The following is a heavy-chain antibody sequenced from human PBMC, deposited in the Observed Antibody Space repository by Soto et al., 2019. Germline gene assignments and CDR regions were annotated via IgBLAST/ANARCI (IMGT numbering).Heavy chain of an antibody. Sequence: PSETLSLTCAVYGGSFSGYYWSWIRQPPGKGLEWIGEINHSGSTNYNPSLKSRVTISVDTSKNQFSLKLSSVTAADTAVYYCARRRVRGYSYGCWYFDLWGRGTLVTVSS. CDR1: GGSFSGYY. CDR2: INHSGST. CDR3: ARRRVRGYSYGCWYFDL. J-gene: IGHJ2*01. D-gene: IGHD5-18*01. V-gene: IGHV4-34*01.